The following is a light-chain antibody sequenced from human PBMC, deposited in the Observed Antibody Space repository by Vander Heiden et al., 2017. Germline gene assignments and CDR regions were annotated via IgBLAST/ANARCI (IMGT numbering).Light chain of an antibody. V-gene: IGLV1-40*01. Sequence: QSVLTQPPSVSGAPGQRVPISCTGSSSNIGAGYDVHWYQQLPGTAPKLLIYGNSNRPSGVPDRFSGSKSGTSASLAITGLQAEDEADYYCQSYDSSLSGVFGGGTKLTVL. CDR3: QSYDSSLSGV. CDR2: GNS. J-gene: IGLJ3*02. CDR1: SSNIGAGYD.